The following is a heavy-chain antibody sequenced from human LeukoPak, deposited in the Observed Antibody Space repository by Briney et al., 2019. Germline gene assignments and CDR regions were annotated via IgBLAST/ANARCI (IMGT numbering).Heavy chain of an antibody. V-gene: IGHV3-23*01. D-gene: IGHD3-22*01. J-gene: IGHJ4*02. CDR1: GFTFSSYA. CDR2: ISGSGGST. Sequence: GGSLRLSCAASGFTFSSYAMSWVRQAPGKGLEWVSAISGSGGSTYYADSVKGRFTISRDNSKNTLYLQMNSLRAEDTAVYYCTRDRPNYYGSDGHYYRRNGDYWGQGTLVTVSS. CDR3: TRDRPNYYGSDGHYYRRNGDY.